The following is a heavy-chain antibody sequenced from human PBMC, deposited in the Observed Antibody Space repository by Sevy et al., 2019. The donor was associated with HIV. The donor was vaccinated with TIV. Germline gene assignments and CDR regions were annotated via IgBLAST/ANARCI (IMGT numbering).Heavy chain of an antibody. D-gene: IGHD4-4*01. CDR3: ATSRRDDYNHYFDY. J-gene: IGHJ4*01. CDR2: ISTGGAGGATI. Sequence: GGSLRLSCAASGFTFRSYEFNWVRQAPGKGLQWISHISTGGAGGATIFYADSVKGRFTISRDNAKNSVFLQMNSLRAEDTAVYVCATSRRDDYNHYFDYWGHGTLVTVSS. CDR1: GFTFRSYE. V-gene: IGHV3-48*03.